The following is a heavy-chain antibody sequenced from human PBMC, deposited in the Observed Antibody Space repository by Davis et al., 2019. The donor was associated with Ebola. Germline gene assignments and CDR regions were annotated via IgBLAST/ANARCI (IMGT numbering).Heavy chain of an antibody. CDR1: GFTFSSYG. CDR2: ISWKSGSI. V-gene: IGHV3-9*01. D-gene: IGHD3-3*01. CDR3: AKSPFGVDIYGLYFDY. J-gene: IGHJ4*02. Sequence: GGSLRLSCAASGFTFSSYGMHWVRQAPGKGLEWVSGISWKSGSIGYADSVKGRFTIPRDNAKNSLYLQMNSLRAEDTALYYGAKSPFGVDIYGLYFDYWGQGTLVTVSS.